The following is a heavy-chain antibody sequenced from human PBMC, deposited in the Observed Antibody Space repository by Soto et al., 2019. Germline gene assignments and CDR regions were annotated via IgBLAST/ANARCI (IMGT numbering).Heavy chain of an antibody. V-gene: IGHV3-23*01. CDR3: AEDAFLVAGSGGYFDY. CDR1: GFTFSIYA. J-gene: IGHJ4*02. Sequence: GGSLRLSCAASGFTFSIYAMSWVRQAPGKGLEWVSAISGSGGSTCYADSVKGRFSISRDNSKNTLYMQMNSLRAEDTAVYYCAEDAFLVAGSGGYFDYWGLGTLVTVSS. D-gene: IGHD6-19*01. CDR2: ISGSGGST.